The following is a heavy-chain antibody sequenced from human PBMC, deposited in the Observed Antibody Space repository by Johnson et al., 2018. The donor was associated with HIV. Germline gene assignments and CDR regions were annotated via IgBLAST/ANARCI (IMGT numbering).Heavy chain of an antibody. V-gene: IGHV3-30*04. J-gene: IGHJ3*02. CDR2: ISYEGSNK. Sequence: VQLVESGGGVVQPGRSLRLSCAASGFTFSSYAMHWVRQAPGKGLEWVAVISYEGSNKYYADAVKGRYTIARDNSKNTLYLQMNSLRAEDTAVYYCARSGLVQTYYYGSGSYKDAFDIWGQGTMVTVSS. CDR3: ARSGLVQTYYYGSGSYKDAFDI. D-gene: IGHD3-10*01. CDR1: GFTFSSYA.